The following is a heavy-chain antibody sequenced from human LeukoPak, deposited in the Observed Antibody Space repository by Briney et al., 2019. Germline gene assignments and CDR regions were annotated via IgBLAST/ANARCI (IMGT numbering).Heavy chain of an antibody. V-gene: IGHV4-59*08. CDR2: IYYSGST. D-gene: IGHD2-2*01. Sequence: SETLSLTCSVSGGSISSYYWSWVRQPPGRGLEWIAYIYYSGSTDYNPSLESRFTISIDTSKSHFSLNLRSVTAADTAVYYCARLEKGRGFRGGSSAPPYYFDYWGQGTLVTVSS. CDR3: ARLEKGRGFRGGSSAPPYYFDY. J-gene: IGHJ4*02. CDR1: GGSISSYY.